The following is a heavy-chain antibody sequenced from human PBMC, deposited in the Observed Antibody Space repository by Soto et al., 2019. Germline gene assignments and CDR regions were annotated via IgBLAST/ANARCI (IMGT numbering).Heavy chain of an antibody. Sequence: SVKVSCKASGDMFDTYTITWMRQAPGRGLEWMGGIIPRSATANYAQKFEGRVTITADESTSTAYMELSSLRSEDTAVYYSNPLRFDPWGQGTLVTVSS. CDR2: IIPRSATA. J-gene: IGHJ5*02. CDR1: GDMFDTYT. V-gene: IGHV1-69*13. CDR3: NPLRFDP.